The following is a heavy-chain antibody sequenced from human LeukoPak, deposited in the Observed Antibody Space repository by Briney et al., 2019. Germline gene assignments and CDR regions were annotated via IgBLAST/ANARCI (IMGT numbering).Heavy chain of an antibody. CDR2: IYYSGST. CDR3: ARGDTIFGVVTDY. V-gene: IGHV4-31*03. Sequence: PSQTLSLTCTVSGGSISSGGYSWSWIRQHPGKGLEWIGYIYYSGSTYYNPSLKSRVTISVDTSKNQFSLKLSSVTAADTAVYYCARGDTIFGVVTDYWGQGTLVTVSS. D-gene: IGHD3-3*01. J-gene: IGHJ4*02. CDR1: GGSISSGGYS.